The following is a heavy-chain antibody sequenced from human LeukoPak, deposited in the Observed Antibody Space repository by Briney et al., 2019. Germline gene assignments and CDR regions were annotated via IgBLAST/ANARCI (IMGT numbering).Heavy chain of an antibody. J-gene: IGHJ3*02. D-gene: IGHD3-9*01. CDR3: AREYYDILTGYIGVAFDI. Sequence: GGSLRLSCAASGFTFSSYWMSWVRQAPGKGLEWVANIKQDGSEKYYVDSVKGRFTISRDNAKNSLYLQMNSLRAEDTAVYYCAREYYDILTGYIGVAFDIWGQGTVVTVSS. V-gene: IGHV3-7*03. CDR1: GFTFSSYW. CDR2: IKQDGSEK.